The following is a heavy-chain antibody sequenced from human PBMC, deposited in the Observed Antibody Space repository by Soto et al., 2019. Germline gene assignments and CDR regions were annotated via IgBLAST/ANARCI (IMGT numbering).Heavy chain of an antibody. D-gene: IGHD3-3*01. J-gene: IGHJ6*03. CDR1: SGSISSSNW. V-gene: IGHV4-4*02. CDR2: IYHSGST. Sequence: SETLSLTCAVSSGSISSSNWWSWVRQPPGKGLEWIGEIYHSGSTNYNPSLKSRVTISVDTSKNQFSLKLSSVTAADTAVYYCARSKLRDYDFWSGYVWDYYYYMDVWGKGTTVTVSS. CDR3: ARSKLRDYDFWSGYVWDYYYYMDV.